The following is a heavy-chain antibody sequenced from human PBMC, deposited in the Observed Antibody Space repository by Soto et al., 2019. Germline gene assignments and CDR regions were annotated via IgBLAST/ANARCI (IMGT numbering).Heavy chain of an antibody. Sequence: EVQLVESVGGLVQPGGSLRLSCAASGFTFSSYNMNWVRQAPGKGLEWISDISLSSSTIFYADSVKGRFTISRDNAKNSLYLQRNSLRAEDTAVYDCARDSRNYYYDMDVWGKGTTVTVSS. V-gene: IGHV3-48*01. CDR2: ISLSSSTI. CDR1: GFTFSSYN. CDR3: ARDSRNYYYDMDV. J-gene: IGHJ6*03.